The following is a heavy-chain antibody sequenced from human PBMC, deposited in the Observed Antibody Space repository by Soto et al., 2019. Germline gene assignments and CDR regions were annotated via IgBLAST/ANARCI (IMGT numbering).Heavy chain of an antibody. CDR2: IIPILGIA. V-gene: IGHV1-69*02. Sequence: QVQLVQSGAEVKKPGSSVKVSCKASGGTFSSYTISWVRQAPGQGLEWMGRIIPILGIANYAQKFQGRVTITADKSTSTAYMELSSLRSEDTAVYSCARGYEDDAFDIWGQGTMVTVSS. CDR1: GGTFSSYT. J-gene: IGHJ3*02. CDR3: ARGYEDDAFDI. D-gene: IGHD5-12*01.